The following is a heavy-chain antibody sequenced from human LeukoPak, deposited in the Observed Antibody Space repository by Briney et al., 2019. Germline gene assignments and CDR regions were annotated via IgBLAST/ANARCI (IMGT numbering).Heavy chain of an antibody. CDR1: GFTFSSCG. CDR2: IRYDGSNK. J-gene: IGHJ4*02. D-gene: IGHD2-2*01. CDR3: AKDLGFYQLLGGVFDY. V-gene: IGHV3-30*02. Sequence: GGYLRLSCAASGFTFSSCGMHWVRQAPGKGLEWVAFIRYDGSNKYYADSVKGRFTISRDNSKNTLYLQMNSLRAEDTAVYYRAKDLGFYQLLGGVFDYWGQGTLVTVSS.